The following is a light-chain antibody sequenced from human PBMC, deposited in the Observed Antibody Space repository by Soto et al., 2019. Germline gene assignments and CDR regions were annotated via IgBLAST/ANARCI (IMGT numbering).Light chain of an antibody. Sequence: QSALTQPASVSGAPGQSITISCTGTNSDVNYVSWHQQHPGKAPKLMIYEVINRSSGVSTHFSGSKSGNTASLTISGLQAEDEADYYCSSSTSSNTFVFGTGTKLTVL. CDR3: SSSTSSNTFV. CDR2: EVI. J-gene: IGLJ1*01. CDR1: NSDVNY. V-gene: IGLV2-14*01.